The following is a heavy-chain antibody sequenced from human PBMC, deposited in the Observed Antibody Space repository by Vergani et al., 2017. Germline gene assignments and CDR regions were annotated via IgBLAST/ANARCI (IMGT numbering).Heavy chain of an antibody. D-gene: IGHD3-22*01. J-gene: IGHJ4*02. CDR3: ARDLGVITTLDY. CDR2: IKQDGSEK. CDR1: GFTFSSYW. V-gene: IGHV3-7*04. Sequence: EVQLVESGGAWVQPGGSLSLSCAASGFTFSSYWMSGVRQAPGKGLEWVANIKQDGSEKYYVDSVKGRFTISRDNAKNSLYLQMNSLRAEDTAVYYCARDLGVITTLDYWGQGTLVTVSS.